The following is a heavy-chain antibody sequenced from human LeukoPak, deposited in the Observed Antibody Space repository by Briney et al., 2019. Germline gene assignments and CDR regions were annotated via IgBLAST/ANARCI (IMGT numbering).Heavy chain of an antibody. V-gene: IGHV4-59*08. CDR2: IHYSGST. J-gene: IGHJ4*02. CDR1: GGSISGSY. Sequence: PSETLSLTCIVSGGSISGSYWSCIRQPPGKGLEWIGYIHYSGSTDYNPSLKSRVTLSVDMSKNQFSLKLSSVTAADTAVYYCARAIVVPAATLDYWGQGTLVTVSS. D-gene: IGHD2-2*01. CDR3: ARAIVVPAATLDY.